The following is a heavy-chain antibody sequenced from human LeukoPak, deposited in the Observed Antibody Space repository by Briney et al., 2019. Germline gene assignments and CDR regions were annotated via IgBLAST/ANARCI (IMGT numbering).Heavy chain of an antibody. D-gene: IGHD2-2*01. CDR1: GFRFDDYG. V-gene: IGHV3-20*04. CDR2: TNWDGAST. Sequence: GGSLRLSCAASGFRFDDYGMSWVRHVPGKGLEWVSGTNWDGASTGYADSVKGRFTISRDNVKNFLYLQMNSLRVEDTALYFCGRVYCSTTSCYDYYDYYMDVWGKGTTVPVS. J-gene: IGHJ6*03. CDR3: GRVYCSTTSCYDYYDYYMDV.